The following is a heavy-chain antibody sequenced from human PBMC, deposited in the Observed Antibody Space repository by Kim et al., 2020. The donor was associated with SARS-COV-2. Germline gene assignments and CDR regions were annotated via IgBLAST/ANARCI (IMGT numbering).Heavy chain of an antibody. J-gene: IGHJ4*02. D-gene: IGHD3-10*01. Sequence: YAESGKGRVTITRDNSKNTLYLQMNSLRAEDTAVYYCAKVKGVRGVLIDYWGQGTLVTVSS. CDR3: AKVKGVRGVLIDY. V-gene: IGHV3-23*03.